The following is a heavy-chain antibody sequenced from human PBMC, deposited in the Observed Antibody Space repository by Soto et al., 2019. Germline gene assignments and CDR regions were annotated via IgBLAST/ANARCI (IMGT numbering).Heavy chain of an antibody. D-gene: IGHD3-22*01. CDR1: GGSISSGGYY. Sequence: SETLSLTCTVSGGSISSGGYYWSWIRQHPGKGLEWIGYIYYSGSIYYNPSLRSRVTISVDTSKNQFSLKLSSVTAADTAVYYCARYSQYYYDSSGYLSPYYFDYWGQGTLVTVSS. CDR3: ARYSQYYYDSSGYLSPYYFDY. J-gene: IGHJ4*02. CDR2: IYYSGSI. V-gene: IGHV4-31*03.